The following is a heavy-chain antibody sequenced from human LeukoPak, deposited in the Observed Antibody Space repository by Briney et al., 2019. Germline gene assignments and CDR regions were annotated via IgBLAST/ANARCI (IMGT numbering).Heavy chain of an antibody. D-gene: IGHD3-22*01. CDR3: AKEAVGPNYYDSSGYYRPYYFDY. J-gene: IGHJ4*02. V-gene: IGHV3-23*01. CDR2: ISGSGGST. CDR1: GFTFSSYA. Sequence: GSLSLSCAASGFTFSSYAMSWVRQAPGKGLEWVSAISGSGGSTYYADSVKGRFTISRDNSKNTLYLQMNSLRAEDTAVYYCAKEAVGPNYYDSSGYYRPYYFDYWGQGTLVTVSS.